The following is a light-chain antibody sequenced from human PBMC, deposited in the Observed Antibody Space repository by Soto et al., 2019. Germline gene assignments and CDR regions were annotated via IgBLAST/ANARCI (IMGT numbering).Light chain of an antibody. CDR3: QQYGGSLLT. CDR2: GAS. J-gene: IGKJ4*01. V-gene: IGKV3-20*01. Sequence: EIVLTQSPGTLSLSPVERATLSCRASQSVRSNLAWYQQKPGQAPRLLIYGASSRATGIPDRFSGSGSGTDGTLTISRLEPEECAVDYCQQYGGSLLTVGGGNKVDIK. CDR1: QSVRSN.